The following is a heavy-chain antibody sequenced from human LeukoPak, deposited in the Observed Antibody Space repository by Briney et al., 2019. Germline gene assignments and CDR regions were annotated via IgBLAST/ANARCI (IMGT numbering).Heavy chain of an antibody. CDR2: ISRSGTTI. CDR1: GFTFSGYE. CDR3: ARDRGYGYGHFDY. Sequence: PGGSLRLSCAASGFTFSGYEMNWVRQAPGKGLEWVSYISRSGTTIHYADSVEGRFTMSRDNAKNSLFLQMNSPRAEDTAVYYCARDRGYGYGHFDYWGQGTLVTVSS. V-gene: IGHV3-48*03. D-gene: IGHD5-18*01. J-gene: IGHJ4*02.